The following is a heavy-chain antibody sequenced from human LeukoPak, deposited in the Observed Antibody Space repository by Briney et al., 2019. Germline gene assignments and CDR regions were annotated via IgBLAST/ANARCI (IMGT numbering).Heavy chain of an antibody. CDR3: ARDYSSSWYYYYYGMDV. D-gene: IGHD6-13*01. Sequence: ASVKVSCKASGYTSTGYYMHWVRQAPGQGLEWMGWINPNSGGTNYAQKFQGRVTMTRDTSISTAYMELSRLRSDDTAVYYCARDYSSSWYYYYYGMDVWGQGTTVTVSS. CDR1: GYTSTGYY. CDR2: INPNSGGT. J-gene: IGHJ6*02. V-gene: IGHV1-2*02.